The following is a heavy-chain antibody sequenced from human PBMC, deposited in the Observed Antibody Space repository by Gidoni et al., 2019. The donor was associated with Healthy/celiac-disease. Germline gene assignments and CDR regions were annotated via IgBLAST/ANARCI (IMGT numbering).Heavy chain of an antibody. V-gene: IGHV3-7*01. Sequence: EVQLVESGGGLVQPGGSLILACAASGFTFSSFWMSWVRQAPGKGLEWVANIKQDGSEKYCVDSVKGRFTISRDNAKNSLYLQMNSLRAEDTAVYYCARDDYGDYSRSLPFDIWGQGTMVTVSS. CDR2: IKQDGSEK. CDR3: ARDDYGDYSRSLPFDI. D-gene: IGHD4-17*01. CDR1: GFTFSSFW. J-gene: IGHJ3*02.